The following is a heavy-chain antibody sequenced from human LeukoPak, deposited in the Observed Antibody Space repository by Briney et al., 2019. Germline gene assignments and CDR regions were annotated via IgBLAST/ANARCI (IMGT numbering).Heavy chain of an antibody. J-gene: IGHJ6*03. V-gene: IGHV1-69*13. D-gene: IGHD2-15*01. CDR3: ASEVGYCSGGSCYPPYYMDV. CDR2: IIPIFGTA. Sequence: GASVKVSCKASGGTFSSYAISWVRQAPGQGLEWMGGIIPIFGTANYAQKFQGRVTITADESTSTAYMELSSLRSEDTAVYYCASEVGYCSGGSCYPPYYMDVWGKGTTVTVSS. CDR1: GGTFSSYA.